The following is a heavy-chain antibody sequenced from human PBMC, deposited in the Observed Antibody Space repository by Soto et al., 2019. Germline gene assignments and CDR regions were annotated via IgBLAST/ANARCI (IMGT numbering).Heavy chain of an antibody. CDR1: GFTFSNAW. J-gene: IGHJ4*02. Sequence: GGSLRLSCAASGFTFSNAWMNWVRQAPGKGLEWVGRIKSKTDGGTTDYAAPVKGRFTISRDDSKNTLYLQMNSLKTEDTAVYYCTTTYYYDSSGYPFDYWGQGTLVTVSS. D-gene: IGHD3-22*01. CDR3: TTTYYYDSSGYPFDY. V-gene: IGHV3-15*07. CDR2: IKSKTDGGTT.